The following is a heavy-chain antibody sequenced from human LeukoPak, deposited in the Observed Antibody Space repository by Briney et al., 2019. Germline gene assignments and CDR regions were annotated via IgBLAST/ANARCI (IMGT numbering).Heavy chain of an antibody. D-gene: IGHD3-22*01. CDR3: ARAADYYDSGGYSNAFDI. Sequence: SETLSLTCTVSGGSISSYYWSWIRQPPGPGLELIGYIYFSGSTNYNPSLRSRVTISVDTSKNQFSLKLSSVTAADTAVYYCARAADYYDSGGYSNAFDIWGQGTMVTVSS. CDR2: IYFSGST. CDR1: GGSISSYY. V-gene: IGHV4-59*01. J-gene: IGHJ3*02.